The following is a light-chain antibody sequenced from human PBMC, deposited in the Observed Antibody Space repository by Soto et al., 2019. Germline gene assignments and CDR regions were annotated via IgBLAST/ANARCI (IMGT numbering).Light chain of an antibody. J-gene: IGKJ4*01. CDR3: QQRSNWAFT. CDR1: QSVSSH. V-gene: IGKV3-11*01. Sequence: EIVLTQSPATLSLSPGERATLSCRASQSVSSHLAWYQQKPGQAPRLLIYDASNRATGIPARFSGSGSGTAFTLTISSLEPEDFAVYYCQQRSNWAFTFGGGTKVEIK. CDR2: DAS.